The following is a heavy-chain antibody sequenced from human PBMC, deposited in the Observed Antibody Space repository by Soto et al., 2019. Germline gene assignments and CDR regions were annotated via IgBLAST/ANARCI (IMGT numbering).Heavy chain of an antibody. D-gene: IGHD3-22*01. J-gene: IGHJ4*02. Sequence: GGSRRLSGGVSGFTVTSNGVSWVRQAPGKGLEGGSAISPNGQGIWYAHPVKGRFTISRDISRNTVFLQMDSLRAEDTAVYYCARDLNDSDGSSLDFWGQGTLVTVSS. CDR2: ISPNGQGI. V-gene: IGHV3-23*01. CDR1: GFTVTSNG. CDR3: ARDLNDSDGSSLDF.